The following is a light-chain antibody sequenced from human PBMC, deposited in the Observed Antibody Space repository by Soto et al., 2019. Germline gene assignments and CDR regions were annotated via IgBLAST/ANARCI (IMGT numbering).Light chain of an antibody. CDR1: SGHSSYA. Sequence: QLVLTQSPSASASLGASVKLTCTLRSGHSSYAIAWHQQQPEKGPRYLMKLNSDGSHSTGDGIPDRFSGSSSGAERYLTISSLQSEDEADYYCQTWGTGPFVFGTGTKVTVL. J-gene: IGLJ1*01. V-gene: IGLV4-69*01. CDR2: LNSDGSH. CDR3: QTWGTGPFV.